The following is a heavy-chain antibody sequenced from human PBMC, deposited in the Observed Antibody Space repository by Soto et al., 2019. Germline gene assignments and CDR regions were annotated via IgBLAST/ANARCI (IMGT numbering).Heavy chain of an antibody. D-gene: IGHD6-19*01. Sequence: QVQLVQSGDEVKKPGSSVKVSCKASGGTFSSYTIRWVRQAPGQGREWMGRIMPILGIANYEQKFQGRVTITADKSTINAYMELGRLRSEDTAVYYWARTTVAEADDYWGQGTLVTVSS. CDR2: IMPILGIA. CDR1: GGTFSSYT. V-gene: IGHV1-69*02. J-gene: IGHJ4*02. CDR3: ARTTVAEADDY.